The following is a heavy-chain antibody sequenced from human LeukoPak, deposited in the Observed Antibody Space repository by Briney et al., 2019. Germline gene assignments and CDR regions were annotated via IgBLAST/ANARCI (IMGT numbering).Heavy chain of an antibody. Sequence: ASVKVSCKASGYTFTNYAISWVRQAPGQGLEWMGWMNPNSGNTGYAQKFQGRVTITRNTSISTAYMELSSLRSEDTAVYYCAKGAAESIAVAGLGDYWGQGTLVTVSS. CDR2: MNPNSGNT. V-gene: IGHV1-8*03. CDR1: GYTFTNYA. J-gene: IGHJ4*02. CDR3: AKGAAESIAVAGLGDY. D-gene: IGHD6-19*01.